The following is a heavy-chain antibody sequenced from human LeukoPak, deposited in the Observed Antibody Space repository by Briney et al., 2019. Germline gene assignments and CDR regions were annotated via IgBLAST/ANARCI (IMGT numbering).Heavy chain of an antibody. CDR2: IKGDGSEK. CDR1: GFAFSNYW. CDR3: ARTYDFGRGPPGDAFDN. Sequence: GGSLRLSCAASGFAFSNYWMSWVRRAPGKGLEWVANIKGDGSEKYYVDSVKGRFTISRDNAENSLYLQMNSLRAEDTAVYYCARTYDFGRGPPGDAFDNWGQGTLVTVPS. V-gene: IGHV3-7*01. J-gene: IGHJ3*02. D-gene: IGHD3-3*01.